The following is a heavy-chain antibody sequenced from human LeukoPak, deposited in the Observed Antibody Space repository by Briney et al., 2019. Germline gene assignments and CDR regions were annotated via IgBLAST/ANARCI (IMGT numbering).Heavy chain of an antibody. Sequence: GASLKISCKGSGSRFTSYWIGWVRQMPGKGLGWMGIIYPRDSDTRYSPSFQGQVTISADKSIRTAYLQWSSLKASDTAMYYCARQVGNAYYAAYFDYWGQGTLVTVSS. CDR3: ARQVGNAYYAAYFDY. CDR1: GSRFTSYW. J-gene: IGHJ4*02. CDR2: IYPRDSDT. V-gene: IGHV5-51*01. D-gene: IGHD3-16*01.